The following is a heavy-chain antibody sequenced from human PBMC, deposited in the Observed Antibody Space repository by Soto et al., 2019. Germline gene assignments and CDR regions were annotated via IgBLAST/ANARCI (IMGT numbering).Heavy chain of an antibody. V-gene: IGHV1-46*01. CDR3: ASLIGVDVLRDY. J-gene: IGHJ4*02. CDR2: INPDGGTT. Sequence: QVQLVQSGAEVRKPGASVKVSCKASGYSFTDYFVHWVRQAPGQGPEWMGIINPDGGTTGYAQKFQGRVTLTSDASTNILYMELRGLTSDYTAVYYCASLIGVDVLRDYWGQGTRVTVSS. CDR1: GYSFTDYF. D-gene: IGHD2-21*01.